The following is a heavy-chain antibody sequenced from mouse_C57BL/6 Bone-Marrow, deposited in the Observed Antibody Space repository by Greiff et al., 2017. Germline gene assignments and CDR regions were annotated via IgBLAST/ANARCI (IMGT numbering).Heavy chain of an antibody. V-gene: IGHV14-2*01. J-gene: IGHJ1*03. Sequence: VQLKESGAELVKPGASVKLSCTASGFNIKDYYMHWVKQRTEQGLEWIGRIDPEDGETKYSPKFQGKATITADTSSNTAYMQLSSLTSEDTAVYYFARSPYGSSPYWYFDVWGTGTTVTVSS. CDR2: IDPEDGET. CDR1: GFNIKDYY. CDR3: ARSPYGSSPYWYFDV. D-gene: IGHD1-1*01.